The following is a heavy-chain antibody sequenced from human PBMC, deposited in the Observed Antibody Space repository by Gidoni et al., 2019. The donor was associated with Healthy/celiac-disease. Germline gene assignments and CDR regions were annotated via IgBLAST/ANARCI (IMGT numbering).Heavy chain of an antibody. D-gene: IGHD6-19*01. CDR1: GYKFTSYG. V-gene: IGHV1-18*01. CDR2: ISAYNCHT. Sequence: QVQLVQAGAEGKKPGASVKVACTASGYKFTSYGISWVPQAPGQGLESMGWISAYNCHTNYAQKLQGRVPMPTDPSTSTAYMELRSLRSNDTAVYYCARGGWEAVAGLVEYFQHWGQGTLVTVSS. CDR3: ARGGWEAVAGLVEYFQH. J-gene: IGHJ1*01.